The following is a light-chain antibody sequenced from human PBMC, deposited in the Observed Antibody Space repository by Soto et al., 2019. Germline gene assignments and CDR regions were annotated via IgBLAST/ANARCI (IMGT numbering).Light chain of an antibody. CDR3: QQRVNWPTLT. CDR2: KIS. CDR1: ERLVHSDGNTY. Sequence: DIVMTQTPLFSAVTLGQPSSISCRASERLVHSDGNTYLSWLHQRPGQPPRLLXYKISKRLPGVPERISGSGAGTEFTLKISRVEAEDSAVYYCQQRVNWPTLTFGGGTKVDIK. V-gene: IGKV2-24*01. J-gene: IGKJ4*01.